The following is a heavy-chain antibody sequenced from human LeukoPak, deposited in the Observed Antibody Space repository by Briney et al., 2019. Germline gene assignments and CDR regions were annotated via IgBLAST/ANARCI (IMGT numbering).Heavy chain of an antibody. CDR3: ARDGVVVPAATNYYYYGMDV. J-gene: IGHJ6*02. D-gene: IGHD2-2*01. CDR2: ISAYNGNT. Sequence: ASVKVSRKASGYTFTSYGISWVRQAPGQGLEWMGWISAYNGNTNYAQKLQGRVTMTTDTSTSTAYMELRSLRSDDTAVYYCARDGVVVPAATNYYYYGMDVWGQGTTVTVSS. CDR1: GYTFTSYG. V-gene: IGHV1-18*01.